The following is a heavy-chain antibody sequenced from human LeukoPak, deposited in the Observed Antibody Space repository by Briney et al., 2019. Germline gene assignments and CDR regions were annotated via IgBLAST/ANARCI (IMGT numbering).Heavy chain of an antibody. J-gene: IGHJ4*02. D-gene: IGHD3-10*01. CDR3: ARVRSYYGSVTGKSYYFDY. V-gene: IGHV4-34*01. CDR1: GGSFSGYY. CDR2: INHSGST. Sequence: SETLSLTCAVYGGSFSGYYWSWIRQPPGKGLEWIGEINHSGSTNYNPSLKSRVTISVDTSKNQFSLKLSSVTAADTAVYYYARVRSYYGSVTGKSYYFDYWGQGTLVTVSS.